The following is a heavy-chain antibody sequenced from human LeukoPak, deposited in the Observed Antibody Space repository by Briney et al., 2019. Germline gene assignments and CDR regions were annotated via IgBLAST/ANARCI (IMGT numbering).Heavy chain of an antibody. CDR3: ARDLGRDSSGWYSFDY. CDR2: ISAYNGNT. Sequence: GASVKVSCKASGYTFTIYGISWVRQAPGQGLEWMGWISAYNGNTNYAQKLQGRVTMTTDTSTSTAYMEMRSLRSDDTAVYYCARDLGRDSSGWYSFDYWGQGTLVTVSS. V-gene: IGHV1-18*01. J-gene: IGHJ4*02. CDR1: GYTFTIYG. D-gene: IGHD6-19*01.